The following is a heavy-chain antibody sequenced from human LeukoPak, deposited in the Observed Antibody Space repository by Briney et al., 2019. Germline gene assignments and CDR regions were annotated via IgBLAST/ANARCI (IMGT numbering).Heavy chain of an antibody. V-gene: IGHV3-30*03. J-gene: IGHJ4*02. Sequence: PGGSLGLSCAASGFTFSSYGMHWVRQAPGKGLEWVAIISYDGSNKYYVESVKGRFTISRDNSKNTLYLQMNSLRAEDTAVYYCARPGIAAPEYYFDYWGQGTLVTVSS. CDR2: ISYDGSNK. D-gene: IGHD6-13*01. CDR3: ARPGIAAPEYYFDY. CDR1: GFTFSSYG.